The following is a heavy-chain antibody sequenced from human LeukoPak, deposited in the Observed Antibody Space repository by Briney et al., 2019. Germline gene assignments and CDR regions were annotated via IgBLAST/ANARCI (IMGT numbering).Heavy chain of an antibody. D-gene: IGHD6-6*01. Sequence: ASVKVSCKASGGTFSSYAISWVRQAPGQGLEWMGGIIPIFGTTNYAQKFQGIVTITTDESTSTAYMELSSLRSEDTAVYYCARVPPYSSSSRCFDPWGQGTRVTVSS. CDR2: IIPIFGTT. CDR1: GGTFSSYA. J-gene: IGHJ5*02. CDR3: ARVPPYSSSSRCFDP. V-gene: IGHV1-69*05.